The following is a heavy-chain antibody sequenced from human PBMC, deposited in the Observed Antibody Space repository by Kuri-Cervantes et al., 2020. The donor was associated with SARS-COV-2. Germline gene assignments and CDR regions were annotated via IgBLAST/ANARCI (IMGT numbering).Heavy chain of an antibody. D-gene: IGHD5-24*01. Sequence: ASVKDSCKASGYTFTSYAMHWVRQAPGQRLEWMGWINAGNGNTKYSQKFQGRVTMTRDTSTSTVYMELSSLRSEDTAFYYCAKVAQMATITGFAYWAREPWSPSPQ. V-gene: IGHV1-3*01. CDR3: AKVAQMATITGFAY. CDR2: INAGNGNT. J-gene: IGHJ4*02. CDR1: GYTFTSYA.